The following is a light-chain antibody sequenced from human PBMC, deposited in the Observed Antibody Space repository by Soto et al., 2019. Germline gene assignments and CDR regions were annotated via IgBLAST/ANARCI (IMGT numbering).Light chain of an antibody. CDR1: SSNIGAGYD. Sequence: QSVLTQPPSVSGAPGQRVTISCTGSSSNIGAGYDVHWYQQLPGTAPKLLIYGNSNQPSGVPDRFSGSKSGTSASLAITGLQAEDEADYYCQSYDSSLSGPSWVFGGGTKLTVL. J-gene: IGLJ3*02. V-gene: IGLV1-40*01. CDR3: QSYDSSLSGPSWV. CDR2: GNS.